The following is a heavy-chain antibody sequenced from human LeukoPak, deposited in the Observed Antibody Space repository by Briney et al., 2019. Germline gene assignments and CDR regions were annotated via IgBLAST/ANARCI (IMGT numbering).Heavy chain of an antibody. CDR2: VRGKADSYAT. J-gene: IGHJ4*02. CDR1: GFTFSGSA. V-gene: IGHV3-73*01. Sequence: GGSLTLSCAASGFTFSGSAIHWVRQASGKGLEWVGRVRGKADSYATEYAASVKGRFTISRDDSKTTAYLQMNSLRAEDTAVYYCARSSWDWNDVEYFDYWGQGTLVTVSS. D-gene: IGHD1-1*01. CDR3: ARSSWDWNDVEYFDY.